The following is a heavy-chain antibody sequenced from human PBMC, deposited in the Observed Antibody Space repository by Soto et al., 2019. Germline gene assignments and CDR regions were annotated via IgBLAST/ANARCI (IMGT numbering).Heavy chain of an antibody. CDR1: GFIFSSSD. J-gene: IGHJ4*02. D-gene: IGHD3-22*01. CDR2: INYNGIYS. V-gene: IGHV3-21*06. CDR3: ARKSNSDIGGYDYFDY. Sequence: EGQLVESGGGLVEPGGSLRLSCAASGFIFSSSDMPWVRQAPGKGLEYVSSINYNGIYSFYAEPAKGRFTISRDNAMNALYLQMYGLTAEDTAVYFCARKSNSDIGGYDYFDYWGQGAVVIVSS.